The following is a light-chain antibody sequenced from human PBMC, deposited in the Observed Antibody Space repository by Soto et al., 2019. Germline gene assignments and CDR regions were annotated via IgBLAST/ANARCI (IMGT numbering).Light chain of an antibody. CDR3: CSYAGSSVWV. CDR1: SSDVGGYKY. J-gene: IGLJ3*02. V-gene: IGLV2-11*01. Sequence: QSVLTQPRSVSGSPGQSVIISCTGTSSDVGGYKYVSWYQQHPGKPHKLGIYDVSERPSGIPDRFAGFQAGNTASLALSGLQAEDEADYHCCSYAGSSVWVFGGGTKLPLL. CDR2: DVS.